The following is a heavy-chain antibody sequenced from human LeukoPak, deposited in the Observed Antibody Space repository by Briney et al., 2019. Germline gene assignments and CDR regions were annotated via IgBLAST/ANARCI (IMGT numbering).Heavy chain of an antibody. CDR1: GFTFSSYA. CDR2: ISGSGGST. D-gene: IGHD4-17*01. V-gene: IGHV3-23*01. J-gene: IGHJ4*02. CDR3: AKADYGDYEGICFDY. Sequence: PGGSLRLSCAASGFTFSSYAVSWVRQAPGKGLEWVSAISGSGGSTYYADSVKGRFTISRDNSKNTLYLQMNSLRAEDTAVYYCAKADYGDYEGICFDYWGQGTLVTVSS.